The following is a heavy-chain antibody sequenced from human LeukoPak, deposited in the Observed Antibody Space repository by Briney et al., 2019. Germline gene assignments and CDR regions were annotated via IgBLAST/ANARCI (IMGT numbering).Heavy chain of an antibody. J-gene: IGHJ4*02. Sequence: ASVKVSCKASGYTFTSYGISWVRQAPGQGLEWMGWISAYNDNTNYPQKFQGRVTLTTDTSTSTAYMELRSLTSDDTALYYCARAGAAVTMFFDFWGQGTLVTVSS. V-gene: IGHV1-18*01. CDR3: ARAGAAVTMFFDF. D-gene: IGHD4-17*01. CDR1: GYTFTSYG. CDR2: ISAYNDNT.